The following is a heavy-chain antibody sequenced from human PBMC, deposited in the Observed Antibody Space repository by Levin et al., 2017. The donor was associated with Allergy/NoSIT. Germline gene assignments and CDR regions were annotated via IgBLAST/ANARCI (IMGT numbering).Heavy chain of an antibody. J-gene: IGHJ4*02. Sequence: ASVKVSCKASGYTFTGYYMHWVRQAPGQGLEWMGWINPNSGGTNYAQKFQGRVTMTRDTSISTAYMELSRLRSDDTAVYYCARGRDYCSSTSCYTDWGQGTLVTVSS. CDR2: INPNSGGT. CDR3: ARGRDYCSSTSCYTD. V-gene: IGHV1-2*02. CDR1: GYTFTGYY. D-gene: IGHD2-2*02.